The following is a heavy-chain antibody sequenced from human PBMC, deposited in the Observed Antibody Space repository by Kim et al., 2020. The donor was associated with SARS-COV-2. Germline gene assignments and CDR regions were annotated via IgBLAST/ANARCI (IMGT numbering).Heavy chain of an antibody. V-gene: IGHV5-10-1*01. Sequence: GESLKISCKGSGYSFTNYWISCVRQMPGKGLEWMGRIDPSDSYSNYNPSFQGHVTISADKSITTAYLQWSSLKASDTAMYYCTRATTYSSGWSSYWGQGTLVTVSS. CDR3: TRATTYSSGWSSY. CDR2: IDPSDSYS. J-gene: IGHJ4*02. D-gene: IGHD6-19*01. CDR1: GYSFTNYW.